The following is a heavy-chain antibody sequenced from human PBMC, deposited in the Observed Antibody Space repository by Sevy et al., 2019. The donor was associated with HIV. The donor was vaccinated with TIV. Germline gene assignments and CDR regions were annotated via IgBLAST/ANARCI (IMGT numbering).Heavy chain of an antibody. CDR1: GFTFSSYS. CDR3: ARDSPGYSSGWYY. Sequence: RGSLRLSCAASGFTFSSYSMNWVRQAPGKGLEWVSSISSSSSYIYYADSVKGRFTITRDNAKNSLYLQMNSLRAEETAVYYCARDSPGYSSGWYYWGQGTLVTVSS. J-gene: IGHJ4*02. D-gene: IGHD6-19*01. V-gene: IGHV3-21*01. CDR2: ISSSSSYI.